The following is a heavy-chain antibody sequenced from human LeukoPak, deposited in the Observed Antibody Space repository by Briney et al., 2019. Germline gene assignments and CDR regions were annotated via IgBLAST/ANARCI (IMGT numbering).Heavy chain of an antibody. V-gene: IGHV4-61*02. Sequence: SQTLSLTCTVSGGSISSGSYYWSWIRQPAGKGLEWIGRIYTSGSTNYNPSLKSRVTISVDTSKNQFSLKLSSVTAADTAVYYCARQLYSSSWYQVTAVAFDIWGQGTMVTVSS. CDR1: GGSISSGSYY. J-gene: IGHJ3*02. CDR2: IYTSGST. CDR3: ARQLYSSSWYQVTAVAFDI. D-gene: IGHD6-13*01.